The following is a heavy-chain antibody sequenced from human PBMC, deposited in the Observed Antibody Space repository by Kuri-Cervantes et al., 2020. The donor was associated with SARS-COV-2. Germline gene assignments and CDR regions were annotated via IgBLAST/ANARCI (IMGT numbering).Heavy chain of an antibody. CDR2: ISDDGQNQ. D-gene: IGHD2-21*01. CDR1: GFAFSTYA. J-gene: IGHJ4*02. CDR3: ARDRVGVLDS. Sequence: GGSLRLSCAASGFAFSTYAMHWVRRAPGKGLEWVAIISDDGQNQDFADSVKGRFTISRDNSKNTLCLNMSSLRAEDTAMYYCARDRVGVLDSWGQGTLVTVSS. V-gene: IGHV3-30*04.